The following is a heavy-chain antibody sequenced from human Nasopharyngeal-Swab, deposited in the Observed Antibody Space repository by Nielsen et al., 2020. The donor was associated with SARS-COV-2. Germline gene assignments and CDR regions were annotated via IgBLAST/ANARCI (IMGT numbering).Heavy chain of an antibody. CDR2: VYYSGST. D-gene: IGHD1-26*01. CDR3: AGGYGSFPYYFDH. Sequence: WMRQSPGKGLEWIGTVYYSGSTYYNPSLKSRVTISVDTSKNQFSLKLNSVTATDTAVYYCAGGYGSFPYYFDHWGQGTLVTVSS. J-gene: IGHJ4*02. V-gene: IGHV4-39*01.